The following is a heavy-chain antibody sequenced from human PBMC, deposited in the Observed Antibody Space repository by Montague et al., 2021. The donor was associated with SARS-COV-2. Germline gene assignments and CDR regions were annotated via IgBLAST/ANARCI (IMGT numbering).Heavy chain of an antibody. CDR2: IYNSGST. Sequence: SETLSLTCTVSGGSISSYYWSWIRQPPGKGLEWIGYIYNSGSTTYNPSPKSRGPISIDTSKNQFPLKLSPVTAADTAVDYCARGSGWMGNAFDIWGRGTMVTVSS. J-gene: IGHJ3*02. CDR1: GGSISSYY. V-gene: IGHV4-59*01. CDR3: ARGSGWMGNAFDI. D-gene: IGHD6-19*01.